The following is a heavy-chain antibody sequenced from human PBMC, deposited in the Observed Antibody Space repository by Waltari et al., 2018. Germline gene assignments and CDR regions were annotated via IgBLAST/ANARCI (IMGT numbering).Heavy chain of an antibody. CDR3: ARAYYDFWSGYYRDY. J-gene: IGHJ4*02. D-gene: IGHD3-3*01. CDR2: IKQDGSEK. Sequence: EVQLVESGGGLVQPGGSLRLSCAASGFTFSSYWMSWVRQAPGKGLEWVAKIKQDGSEKYYVDSVKGRFTISRDNAKNSLYLQMNSLRAEDTAVYYCARAYYDFWSGYYRDYWGQGTLVTVSS. CDR1: GFTFSSYW. V-gene: IGHV3-7*01.